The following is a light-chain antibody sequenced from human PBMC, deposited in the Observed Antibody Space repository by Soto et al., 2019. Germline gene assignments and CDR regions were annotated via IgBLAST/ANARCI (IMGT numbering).Light chain of an antibody. CDR1: TSNIGSHS. CDR3: SAWDDRLNGHLV. V-gene: IGLV1-44*01. Sequence: QSVLIQPPSASGAPGQTVTIPCAGSTSNIGSHSVNWYKQLPGSAPKVVILSNDERPSGVPDRISGSKSGTSASLAISGLQLEDEADYYCSAWDDRLNGHLVFGGGTKVTVL. J-gene: IGLJ2*01. CDR2: SND.